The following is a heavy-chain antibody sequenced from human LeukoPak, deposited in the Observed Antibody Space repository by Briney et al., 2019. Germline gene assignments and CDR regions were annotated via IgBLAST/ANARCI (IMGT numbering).Heavy chain of an antibody. CDR1: GGSFSGYY. CDR2: INHSGST. D-gene: IGHD3-9*01. V-gene: IGHV4-34*01. J-gene: IGHJ3*02. Sequence: SETLSLTCAVYGGSFSGYYWSWIRQPPGKGLEWIGEINHSGSTNYSPSLKSRVTISVDTSKNQFSLKLSSVTAADTAVYYCASLLTIGYDILTGSHDAFDIWGQGTMVTVSS. CDR3: ASLLTIGYDILTGSHDAFDI.